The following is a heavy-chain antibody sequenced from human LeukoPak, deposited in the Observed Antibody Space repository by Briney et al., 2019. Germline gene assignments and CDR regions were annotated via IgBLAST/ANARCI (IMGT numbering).Heavy chain of an antibody. CDR2: IYYSGST. CDR1: GGSISSGGYY. Sequence: PSETLSLTCTVSGGSISSGGYYWSWIRQHPGKGLEWIGYIYYSGSTYYNPSLKSRVTISVDTSKNQFSLKLSSVTAADTAVYYCARGGYSYGTEIDYWGQGTLVTVSS. J-gene: IGHJ4*02. D-gene: IGHD5-18*01. V-gene: IGHV4-31*03. CDR3: ARGGYSYGTEIDY.